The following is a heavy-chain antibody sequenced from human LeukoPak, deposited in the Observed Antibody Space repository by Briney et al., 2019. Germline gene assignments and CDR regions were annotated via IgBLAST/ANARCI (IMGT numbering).Heavy chain of an antibody. CDR2: IYPSGST. Sequence: SETLSLTCAVSDYSISSGYYWGWIRQPPGKGLEWIGSIYPSGSTYYNPSLKSRVTISVDTSKNQFSLKLSSVTAADTAVYYCARGQWLPQFDPWGQGTLVTVSS. D-gene: IGHD6-19*01. J-gene: IGHJ5*02. CDR1: DYSISSGYY. V-gene: IGHV4-38-2*01. CDR3: ARGQWLPQFDP.